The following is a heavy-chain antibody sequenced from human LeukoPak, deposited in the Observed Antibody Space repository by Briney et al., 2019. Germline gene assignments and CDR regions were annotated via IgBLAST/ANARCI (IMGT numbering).Heavy chain of an antibody. CDR1: GFTFSRYA. D-gene: IGHD3-3*01. J-gene: IGHJ4*02. Sequence: GASLRLSCAASGFTFSRYAMSWVRQAPGKGVEGVSAISGSGGSTYYADSVKGRFTISRDNPKNTLYLQMNSLRAEDTAVYYCAKDVRITIFGVVIRYFDYWGQGTLVTVSS. CDR2: ISGSGGST. V-gene: IGHV3-23*01. CDR3: AKDVRITIFGVVIRYFDY.